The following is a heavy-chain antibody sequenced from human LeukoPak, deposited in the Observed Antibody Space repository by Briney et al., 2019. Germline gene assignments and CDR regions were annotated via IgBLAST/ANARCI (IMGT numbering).Heavy chain of an antibody. CDR3: ASDDFYHVPT. D-gene: IGHD2/OR15-2a*01. J-gene: IGHJ4*02. CDR1: GFTFSSNS. V-gene: IGHV3-21*01. CDR2: ISSSSSYI. Sequence: GGSPRLSCAASGFTFSSNSMNWVRQAPGKGLEWVSSISSSSSYIYYADSVKGRFTISRDNAKNSLYLQMNSLRAEDTAVYYCASDDFYHVPTGGQGTLVTVSS.